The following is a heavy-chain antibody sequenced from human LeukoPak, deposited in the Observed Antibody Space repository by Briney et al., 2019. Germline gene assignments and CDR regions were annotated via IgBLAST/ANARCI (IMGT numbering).Heavy chain of an antibody. CDR3: ARDGIAAAVNYYYYGMDV. CDR1: GFTFSDYY. Sequence: GGSLRLSCAASGFTFSDYYMSWIRQAPGKGLEWVSYISSSGSTIYYADSVKGRFTISRDNAKNSLYLQMNSLRAEDTAVYYCARDGIAAAVNYYYYGMDVWGQGTTVTVSS. D-gene: IGHD6-13*01. J-gene: IGHJ6*02. CDR2: ISSSGSTI. V-gene: IGHV3-11*01.